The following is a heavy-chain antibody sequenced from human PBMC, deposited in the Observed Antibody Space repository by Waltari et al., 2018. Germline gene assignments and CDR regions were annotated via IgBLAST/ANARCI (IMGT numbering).Heavy chain of an antibody. CDR3: AGNTFDEPSTQFDP. V-gene: IGHV4-31*03. CDR2: IYYSGST. CDR1: GGSISSGGYY. D-gene: IGHD2-2*02. J-gene: IGHJ5*02. Sequence: QVQLQESGPGLVKPSQTLSLTCTVSGGSISSGGYYWSWIRQHPGKGLEWIGYIYYSGSTYYNPSLKSRVTISVDTSKNQFSLKLSSVTAADTAVYYCAGNTFDEPSTQFDPWGQGTLVTVSS.